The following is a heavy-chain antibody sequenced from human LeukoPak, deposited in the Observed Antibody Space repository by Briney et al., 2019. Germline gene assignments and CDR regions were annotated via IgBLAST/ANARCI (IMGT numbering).Heavy chain of an antibody. V-gene: IGHV1-2*02. Sequence: GASVKVSCKASGYTFTSYGISWVRQAPGQGLEWMGWINPNSGGTKYAQKFQGRVTMTRDTSISTAYMELSRLRSDDTAVYYCARAMVRGVIINPGYWGQGTLVTVSS. CDR2: INPNSGGT. CDR1: GYTFTSYG. CDR3: ARAMVRGVIINPGY. D-gene: IGHD3-10*01. J-gene: IGHJ4*02.